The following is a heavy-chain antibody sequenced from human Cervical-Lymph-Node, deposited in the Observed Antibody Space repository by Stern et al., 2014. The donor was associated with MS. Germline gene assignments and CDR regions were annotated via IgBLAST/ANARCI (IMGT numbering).Heavy chain of an antibody. V-gene: IGHV4-4*02. Sequence: VQLVESGPGLVRPSGTLSLTCAVSGDSISNDNWWSWVRQPPGKGPEWIGEVYHTGSANYDPSLKSRVTISVDKSKNQFSLRLTSMTAADTAVYYCARDQGFQLMNSWGQGTLVIVSS. CDR2: VYHTGSA. D-gene: IGHD2-2*01. CDR1: GDSISNDNW. J-gene: IGHJ4*02. CDR3: ARDQGFQLMNS.